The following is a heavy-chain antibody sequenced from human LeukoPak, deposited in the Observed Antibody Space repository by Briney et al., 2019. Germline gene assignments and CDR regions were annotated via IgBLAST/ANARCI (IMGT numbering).Heavy chain of an antibody. CDR3: ARGRNWNYQSHFDY. CDR2: LYYRET. V-gene: IGHV4-39*07. Sequence: PSETLSLTCTVSGDYNSDTRYFWGFIRRSPGKGLEWIVSLYYRETFYNPSLKSRLTISSDTSKNQFSLRLTSLTAADTGVYYCARGRNWNYQSHFDYWGQGTLVTVSS. D-gene: IGHD1-7*01. J-gene: IGHJ4*02. CDR1: GDYNSDTRYF.